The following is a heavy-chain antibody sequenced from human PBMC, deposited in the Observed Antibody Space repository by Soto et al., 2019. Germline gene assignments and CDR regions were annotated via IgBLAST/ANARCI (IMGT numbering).Heavy chain of an antibody. J-gene: IGHJ4*02. Sequence: VKVSCKASGYPFTTYHLHWVRQAPGQGLEWMGIVYVTGTGTRSAQKFQGRLTMTRDRSTSTVYMELSSLRSEDTAVYYCARPEGYGSGSYYFDSWGQGTLVTVSS. D-gene: IGHD3-10*01. CDR2: VYVTGTGT. CDR3: ARPEGYGSGSYYFDS. V-gene: IGHV1-46*01. CDR1: GYPFTTYH.